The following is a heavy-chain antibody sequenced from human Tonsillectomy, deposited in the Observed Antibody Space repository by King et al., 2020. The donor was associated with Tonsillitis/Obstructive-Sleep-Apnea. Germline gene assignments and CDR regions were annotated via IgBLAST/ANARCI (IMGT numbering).Heavy chain of an antibody. D-gene: IGHD7-27*01. J-gene: IGHJ4*02. CDR2: ISSSGSYI. Sequence: VQLVESGGGLVKPGGSLRLSCEASGFTFSSYSMNWVRQAPVKGLEWVSSISSSGSYIYYADSLKGRFTISRDNAKNSLYLQMNSLRAEDTAVYYCARDSGEYFDYWGQGTLVTVSS. CDR3: ARDSGEYFDY. V-gene: IGHV3-21*01. CDR1: GFTFSSYS.